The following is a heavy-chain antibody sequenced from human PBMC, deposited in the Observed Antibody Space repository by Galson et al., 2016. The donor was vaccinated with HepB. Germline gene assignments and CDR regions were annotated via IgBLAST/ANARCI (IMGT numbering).Heavy chain of an antibody. CDR2: TYYRSKWYN. D-gene: IGHD6-6*01. Sequence: CPIYGDSVSSNSATWNWIRQSPSRGLEGLGRTYYRSKWYNDYAVSVKSRVTINPDTSTNQFSLHLNSVTPEDTAVYYCARQYSSSSFYYGMDVWGQGTAVTVSS. V-gene: IGHV6-1*01. J-gene: IGHJ6*02. CDR3: ARQYSSSSFYYGMDV. CDR1: GDSVSSNSAT.